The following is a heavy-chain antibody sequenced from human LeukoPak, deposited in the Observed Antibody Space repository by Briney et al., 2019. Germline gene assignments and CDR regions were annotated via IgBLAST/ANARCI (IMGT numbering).Heavy chain of an antibody. V-gene: IGHV4-59*01. CDR3: ARGSVRGEFDP. CDR1: GGSISTYY. Sequence: SETLSLTRTLPGGSISTYYWSWVRQPPGKGLEWIGYIYYTGSTDYNPSLKSRVTMSVDTSKNQFSLKLSSVTAADTAVYSCARGSVRGEFDPWGQGTLVTVSS. CDR2: IYYTGST. J-gene: IGHJ5*02. D-gene: IGHD3-10*01.